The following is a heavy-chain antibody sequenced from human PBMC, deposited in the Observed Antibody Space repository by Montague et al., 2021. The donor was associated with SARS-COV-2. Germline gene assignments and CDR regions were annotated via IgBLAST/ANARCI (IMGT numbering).Heavy chain of an antibody. D-gene: IGHD3-22*01. CDR2: IYHTGST. Sequence: TLSLTCTVSGTSISSGGYYWSWIRQHPGNGLEWIGYIYHTGSTHYNPSLKSRVTISKETSKNHFSLNLSSVTAADSAVYYCARHSGYYDSSGYSYDGFPILGQGTLVTVSS. V-gene: IGHV4-31*03. CDR1: GTSISSGGYY. J-gene: IGHJ3*02. CDR3: ARHSGYYDSSGYSYDGFPI.